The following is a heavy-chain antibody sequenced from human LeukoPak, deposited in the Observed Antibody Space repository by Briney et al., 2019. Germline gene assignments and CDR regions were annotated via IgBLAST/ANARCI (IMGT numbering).Heavy chain of an antibody. Sequence: ASVKVSCKASGYTFTGYYMHWVRQAPGQGLEWMGWINPNSGGTNYAQKFQGRVTMTRDTSISTAYMELSRLRSDDTAVYYCAREGSGSYSVMDWFDPWGQGTLVTASS. V-gene: IGHV1-2*02. J-gene: IGHJ5*02. CDR1: GYTFTGYY. CDR3: AREGSGSYSVMDWFDP. CDR2: INPNSGGT. D-gene: IGHD3-10*01.